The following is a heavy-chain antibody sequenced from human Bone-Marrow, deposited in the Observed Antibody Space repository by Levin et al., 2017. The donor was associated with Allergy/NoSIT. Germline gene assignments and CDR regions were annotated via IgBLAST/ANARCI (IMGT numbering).Heavy chain of an antibody. V-gene: IGHV3-30*04. D-gene: IGHD4-23*01. CDR3: ARESTVDGFDY. Sequence: SCAASGFTFTNYAIHWVRQAPGKGLEWLSVISFDGTKNYYTDSVKGRFTISRDTFKSTLHLQMNSLRPDDTAMYYCARESTVDGFDYWGQGTLVTVSS. CDR1: GFTFTNYA. J-gene: IGHJ4*02. CDR2: ISFDGTKN.